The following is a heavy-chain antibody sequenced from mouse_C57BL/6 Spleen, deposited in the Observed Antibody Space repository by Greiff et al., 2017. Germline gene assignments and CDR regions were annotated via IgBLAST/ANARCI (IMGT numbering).Heavy chain of an antibody. CDR2: IDPEDGDT. V-gene: IGHV14-1*01. J-gene: IGHJ2*01. Sequence: VQLKQSGAELVRPGASVKLSCTASGFNIKDYYMHWVKQRPEQGLEWIGRIDPEDGDTEYATKFQGKATMTADPSSNTAYLQLSSLTSEDTAVYYCTTIYYDYECCDYWGQGTTLTVSS. CDR1: GFNIKDYY. D-gene: IGHD2-4*01. CDR3: TTIYYDYECCDY.